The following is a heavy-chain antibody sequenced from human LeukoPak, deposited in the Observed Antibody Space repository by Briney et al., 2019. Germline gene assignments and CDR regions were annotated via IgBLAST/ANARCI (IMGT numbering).Heavy chain of an antibody. CDR1: GFTFSSNS. V-gene: IGHV3-23*01. CDR3: AKAAGGYCSSTSCPPLDY. J-gene: IGHJ4*02. Sequence: GGSLRLSCAASGFTFSSNSMRWVRQSPGKGLEWVSAISGSGGSTYYADSVKGRFTISRDNSKNTLYLQMNSLRAEDTAVYYCAKAAGGYCSSTSCPPLDYWGQGTLVTVSS. D-gene: IGHD2-2*01. CDR2: ISGSGGST.